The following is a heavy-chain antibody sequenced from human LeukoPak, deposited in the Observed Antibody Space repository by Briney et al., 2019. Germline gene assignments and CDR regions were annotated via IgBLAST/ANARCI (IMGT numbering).Heavy chain of an antibody. D-gene: IGHD3-10*01. CDR3: ARGWFGPDS. CDR1: GFTFSNYG. CDR2: LVYDGFYK. J-gene: IGHJ5*01. V-gene: IGHV3-30*03. Sequence: PGGSLRLSCAASGFTFSNYGMHWVRQAPGKGLEWVALLVYDGFYKYYADSVKGRFTISRDNSKNTLYLQMNSLRAEDTAVYSCARGWFGPDSCGQGTLVTVSS.